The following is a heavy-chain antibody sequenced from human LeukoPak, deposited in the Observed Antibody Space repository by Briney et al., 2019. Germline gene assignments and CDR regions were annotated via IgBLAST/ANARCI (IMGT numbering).Heavy chain of an antibody. Sequence: SETLSLTCTVSGGSISNYYWSWIRQPPGKGLEWIGYIYYSGSTNYNPSLQSRVTISVDTSKSQFSLKLSSVTAADTAVYYCARLTRRSGNYFDYWGQGTLVTVSS. D-gene: IGHD1-1*01. CDR3: ARLTRRSGNYFDY. CDR1: GGSISNYY. V-gene: IGHV4-59*01. CDR2: IYYSGST. J-gene: IGHJ4*02.